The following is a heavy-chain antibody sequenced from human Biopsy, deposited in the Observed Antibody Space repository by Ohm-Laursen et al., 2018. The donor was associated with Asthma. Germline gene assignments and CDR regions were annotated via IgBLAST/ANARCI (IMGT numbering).Heavy chain of an antibody. CDR3: VKDHSAGYYYFDD. CDR1: GFTFSSYS. V-gene: IGHV3-64D*08. D-gene: IGHD2-21*01. J-gene: IGHJ4*02. CDR2: IATDGSNK. Sequence: GSLRLSCTASGFTFSSYSMHWVRQAPGRGPEYVSFIATDGSNKFYADSVKGRFTVSRDNSKYTLYLHMTGLRADDTGVYYCVKDHSAGYYYFDDWGQGAQVTVSS.